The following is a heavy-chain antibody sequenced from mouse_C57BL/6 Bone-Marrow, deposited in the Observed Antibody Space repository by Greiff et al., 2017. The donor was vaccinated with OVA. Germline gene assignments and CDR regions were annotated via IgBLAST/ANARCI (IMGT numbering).Heavy chain of an antibody. Sequence: VQLQQSGAELARPGASVKMSCKASGYTFTSYTMNWVKQRPGQGLEWIGYINLSSGYTQYNPKFKDKATLTADKSSSTAYMQLSSLTSEDSAVYYCARSGGNYRIAYWGQGTLVTVSA. J-gene: IGHJ3*01. V-gene: IGHV1-4*01. CDR1: GYTFTSYT. CDR3: ARSGGNYRIAY. CDR2: INLSSGYT. D-gene: IGHD2-1*01.